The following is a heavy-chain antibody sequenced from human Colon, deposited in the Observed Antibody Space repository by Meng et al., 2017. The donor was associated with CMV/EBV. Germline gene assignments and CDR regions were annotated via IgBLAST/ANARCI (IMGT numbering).Heavy chain of an antibody. D-gene: IGHD2-15*01. Sequence: SETLSLTCTVSGGSISSYYWSWIRHPPGKGLEWIVYIYFTGSTSYNPSLKSRVSISVDTFKNQFSLKLNSVTAADTAVYYCARGGSRYGSLDYWGQGTLVTVSS. V-gene: IGHV4-59*01. CDR1: GGSISSYY. J-gene: IGHJ4*02. CDR2: IYFTGST. CDR3: ARGGSRYGSLDY.